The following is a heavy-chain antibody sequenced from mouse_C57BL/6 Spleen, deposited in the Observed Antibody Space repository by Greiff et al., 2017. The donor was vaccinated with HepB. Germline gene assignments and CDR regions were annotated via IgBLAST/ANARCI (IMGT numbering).Heavy chain of an antibody. D-gene: IGHD3-3*01. V-gene: IGHV5-17*01. CDR1: GFTFSDYG. CDR2: ISSGSSTI. J-gene: IGHJ3*01. CDR3: ATLGQAY. Sequence: EVKLMESGGGLVKPGGSLKLSCAASGFTFSDYGMHWVRQAPEKGLEWVAYISSGSSTIYYADTVKGRFTISRDNAKNTLFLQMTSLRSEDTAMYYCATLGQAYWGQGTLVTVSA.